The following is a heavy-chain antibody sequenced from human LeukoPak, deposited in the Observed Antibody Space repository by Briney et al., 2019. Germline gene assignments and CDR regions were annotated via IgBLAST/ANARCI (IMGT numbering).Heavy chain of an antibody. V-gene: IGHV4-4*07. CDR3: ARDFPSSGYYYVDWFDP. CDR1: GGSISSYY. D-gene: IGHD3-22*01. CDR2: IYTSGST. Sequence: SETLSLTCTVSGGSISSYYWSWIRQPAGKGLEWIGRIYTSGSTNYNPSLKSRVTMSVDTSKNQFSLKLSSVTAADTAVYYCARDFPSSGYYYVDWFDPWGQGTLVTVSS. J-gene: IGHJ5*02.